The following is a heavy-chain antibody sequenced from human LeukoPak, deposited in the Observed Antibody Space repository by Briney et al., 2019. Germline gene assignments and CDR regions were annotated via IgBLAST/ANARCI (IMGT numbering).Heavy chain of an antibody. CDR2: MNPKSGNT. D-gene: IGHD6-6*01. V-gene: IGHV1-8*01. CDR1: GYTFTSYD. J-gene: IGHJ4*02. Sequence: ASVKLSCKASGYTFTSYDINWVRQATGQGREWRGWMNPKSGNTRYAQKFQGRVTMTRNTSISTAYMVLRRLRSEDTAVYYYARATIEYSSSSGGYYFDYWGQGTLVTVSS. CDR3: ARATIEYSSSSGGYYFDY.